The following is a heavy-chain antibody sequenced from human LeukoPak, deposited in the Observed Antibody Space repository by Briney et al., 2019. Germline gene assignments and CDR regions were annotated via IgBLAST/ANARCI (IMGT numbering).Heavy chain of an antibody. CDR2: MNPNSGNT. D-gene: IGHD4-17*01. CDR1: GYTFTSYD. CDR3: ARHSKGVLVTTYFDL. Sequence: ASVKVSCKASGYTFTSYDINWVRQATGQGLEWMGWMNPNSGNTGYAQKFQGRVTMTRNTSISTAYMELSSLRSEDTAVYYCARHSKGVLVTTYFDLWGRGTLVTVSS. V-gene: IGHV1-8*01. J-gene: IGHJ2*01.